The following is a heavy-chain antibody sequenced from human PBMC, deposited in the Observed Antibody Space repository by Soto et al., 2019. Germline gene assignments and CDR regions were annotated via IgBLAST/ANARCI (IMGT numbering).Heavy chain of an antibody. J-gene: IGHJ4*02. CDR1: GYTFTSYG. CDR2: ISAHNGNT. Sequence: QVHLVQSGAEVKKPGASVKVSCKASGYTFTSYGITWVRQAPGQGLEWMGWISAHNGNTDYAQKLQGRVIVTRDTSTSTAYMELSSLRSDDTAVYYCARGMYRDYWGQVAMVTVSS. D-gene: IGHD1-1*01. CDR3: ARGMYRDY. V-gene: IGHV1-18*01.